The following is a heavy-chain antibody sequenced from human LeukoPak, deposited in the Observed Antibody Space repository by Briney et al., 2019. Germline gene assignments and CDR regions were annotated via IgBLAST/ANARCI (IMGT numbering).Heavy chain of an antibody. D-gene: IGHD4-17*01. CDR3: ARHRADYGGALDI. V-gene: IGHV4-59*08. CDR1: GGSISSYY. J-gene: IGHJ3*02. Sequence: SETLSLTCTVSGGSISSYYWSWIRQPPGKGLEWIGCIYYSGSTNYNPSLKSRVTISVDTSKNQFSLKLSSVTAADTAVYYCARHRADYGGALDIWGQGTMVTVSS. CDR2: IYYSGST.